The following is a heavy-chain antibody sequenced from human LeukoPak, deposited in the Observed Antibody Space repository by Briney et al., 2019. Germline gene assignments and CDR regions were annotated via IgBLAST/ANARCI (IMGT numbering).Heavy chain of an antibody. J-gene: IGHJ4*02. V-gene: IGHV4-59*08. CDR2: IHYSGST. CDR3: AGGDRAAFFDY. Sequence: SETLSLTCTVSGGSISSYYWSWIRQPPGKGLEWIGYIHYSGSTNYNPSLKSRVTISVDTSKNQFSLKLSSVTAADTAVYYCAGGDRAAFFDYWGQGTLVTVSS. CDR1: GGSISSYY. D-gene: IGHD2-21*02.